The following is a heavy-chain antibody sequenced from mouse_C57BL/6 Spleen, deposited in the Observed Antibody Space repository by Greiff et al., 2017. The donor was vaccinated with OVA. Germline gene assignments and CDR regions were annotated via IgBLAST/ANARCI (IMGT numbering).Heavy chain of an antibody. CDR2: IDPNSGGT. CDR1: GYTFTSYW. J-gene: IGHJ4*01. Sequence: QVQLQQPGAELVKPGASVKLSCKASGYTFTSYWMHWVKQRPGRGLEWIGRIDPNSGGTKYNEKFKSKATLTVDKPSSTAYMQLSSLTSEDSAVCYCARRGDYYGSSYGDYAMDYWGQGTSVTVSS. D-gene: IGHD1-1*01. CDR3: ARRGDYYGSSYGDYAMDY. V-gene: IGHV1-72*01.